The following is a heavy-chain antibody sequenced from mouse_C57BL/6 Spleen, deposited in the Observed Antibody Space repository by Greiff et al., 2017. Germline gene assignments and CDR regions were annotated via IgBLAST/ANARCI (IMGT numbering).Heavy chain of an antibody. D-gene: IGHD1-1*01. CDR2: IYPGDGDT. J-gene: IGHJ1*03. CDR1: GYAFSSSW. Sequence: QVQLKESGPELVKPGASVKISCTASGYAFSSSWMHWVKQRPGKGLEWIGRIYPGDGDTNYNGKFKGKATLTADKSSSTAYMQRSSLTSEESAVYCCAYGSSPYWDFDVWGTGTTVTVSS. CDR3: AYGSSPYWDFDV. V-gene: IGHV1-82*01.